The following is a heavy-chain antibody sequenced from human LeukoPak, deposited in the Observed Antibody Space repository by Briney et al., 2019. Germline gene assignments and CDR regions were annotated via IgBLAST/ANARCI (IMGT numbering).Heavy chain of an antibody. Sequence: ASVKVSCKASGYPFTSYEINWVRQAPGQGLEWLGWMNPNNDETGYEAKFQGRVAMTMNMSINTAYMELSGLRSEDTAVYYCARSKTGDFWSGYLDAFDIWGQGTMVTVSS. J-gene: IGHJ3*02. D-gene: IGHD3-3*01. V-gene: IGHV1-8*01. CDR1: GYPFTSYE. CDR2: MNPNNDET. CDR3: ARSKTGDFWSGYLDAFDI.